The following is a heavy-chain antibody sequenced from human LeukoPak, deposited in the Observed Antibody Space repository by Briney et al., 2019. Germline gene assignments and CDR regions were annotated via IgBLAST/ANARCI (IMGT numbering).Heavy chain of an antibody. V-gene: IGHV3-30*03. CDR2: ISYDGSNK. J-gene: IGHJ3*02. CDR3: ARGSIDGYNLIDAFDI. Sequence: GRSLRLSCAASGFTFSSYGMHWVRQAPGKGLEWVALISYDGSNKYYAESVKGRFSISRDNSKNTLYLQMNSLRAEDTAVYYCARGSIDGYNLIDAFDIWGQGTMVTVSS. D-gene: IGHD5-24*01. CDR1: GFTFSSYG.